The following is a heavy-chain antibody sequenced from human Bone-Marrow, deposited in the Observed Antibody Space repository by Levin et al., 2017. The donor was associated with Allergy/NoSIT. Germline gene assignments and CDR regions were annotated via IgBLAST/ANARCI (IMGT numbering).Heavy chain of an antibody. D-gene: IGHD3-16*01. CDR1: NGSIGNTRYY. CDR3: ARMMTPDDYEY. CDR2: IYYSGST. V-gene: IGHV4-39*01. J-gene: IGHJ4*02. Sequence: SETLSLTCTVSNGSIGNTRYYWGWIRQPPGKGLEWIGSIYYSGSTYYNPSLKSRVTISIDTSNRQFYLKLRSMTAADTAVYYCARMMTPDDYEYWGQGTLVTVSS.